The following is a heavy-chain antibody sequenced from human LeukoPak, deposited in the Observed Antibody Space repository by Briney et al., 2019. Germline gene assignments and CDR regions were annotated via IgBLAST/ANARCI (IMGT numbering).Heavy chain of an antibody. V-gene: IGHV4-39*07. J-gene: IGHJ4*02. D-gene: IGHD1-14*01. CDR1: GGSISSSSYY. CDR2: IYYSGST. Sequence: SETLSLTCTVSGGSISSSSYYWGWIRQPPGKGLEWIGSIYYSGSTYYNPSLKSRVTISVDTSKNQFSLKLSSVTAADTAVYYCARDLDPTGNFDYWGQGTLVTVSS. CDR3: ARDLDPTGNFDY.